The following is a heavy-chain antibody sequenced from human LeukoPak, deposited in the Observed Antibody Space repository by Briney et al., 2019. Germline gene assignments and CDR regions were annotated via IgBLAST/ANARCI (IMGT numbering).Heavy chain of an antibody. CDR2: INPGNGNT. CDR1: GYTFTSYG. CDR3: ARGNFYFDSSGYYPVPDY. J-gene: IGHJ4*02. D-gene: IGHD3-22*01. Sequence: ASVKVSCKASGYTFTSYGISWVRQAPGQRLEWMGWINPGNGNTKYSQKFQGRVTITRDTSASTAYMELSSLRTEDAAVYYCARGNFYFDSSGYYPVPDYWGQGTLVTVSS. V-gene: IGHV1-3*01.